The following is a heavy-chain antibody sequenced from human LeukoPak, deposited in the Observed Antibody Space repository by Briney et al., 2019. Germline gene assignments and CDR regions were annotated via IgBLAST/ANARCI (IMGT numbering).Heavy chain of an antibody. V-gene: IGHV3-30*02. J-gene: IGHJ6*03. CDR1: GFTFSSYG. CDR2: IRYDGSNK. Sequence: PGGSLRLSCAASGFTFSSYGMHWVRQAPGKGLEWVAFIRYDGSNKYYADSVKGRFTISRDNSKNTLYLQINSLRAEDTAVYYCAKEDFDSDYYYYYMDVWGKGTTVTVSS. CDR3: AKEDFDSDYYYYYMDV. D-gene: IGHD3/OR15-3a*01.